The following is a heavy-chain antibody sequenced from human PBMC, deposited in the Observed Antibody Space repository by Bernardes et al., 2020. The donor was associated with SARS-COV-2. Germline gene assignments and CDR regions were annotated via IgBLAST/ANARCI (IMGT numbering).Heavy chain of an antibody. Sequence: GGSLRLSCAASGFTFSSYWMHWVRQAPGKGLVWVSRINSDGSSTSYADSVKGRFTISRDNAKNSLYLQMNSLRAEDTAVYYCARGGTYYDILTGYQNYYYGMDVWGQGTTVTVSS. CDR2: INSDGSST. J-gene: IGHJ6*02. CDR1: GFTFSSYW. V-gene: IGHV3-74*01. D-gene: IGHD3-9*01. CDR3: ARGGTYYDILTGYQNYYYGMDV.